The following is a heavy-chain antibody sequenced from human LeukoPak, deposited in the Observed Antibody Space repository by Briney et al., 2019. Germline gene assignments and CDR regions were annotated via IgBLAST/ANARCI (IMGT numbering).Heavy chain of an antibody. CDR2: IIPIFGTA. V-gene: IGHV1-69*13. J-gene: IGHJ4*02. CDR1: GYTFTNSY. CDR3: ARDRRQRDYFDF. D-gene: IGHD1-1*01. Sequence: SVKVSCKASGYTFTNSYIHWVRQAPGQVLEWMGGIIPIFGTANYAQKFQGRVTITADESTSTAYMELSSLRSEDTAVYYCARDRRQRDYFDFWGQGARVSVSS.